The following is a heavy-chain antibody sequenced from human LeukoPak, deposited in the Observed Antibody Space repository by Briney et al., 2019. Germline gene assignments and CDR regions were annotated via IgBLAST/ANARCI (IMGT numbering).Heavy chain of an antibody. V-gene: IGHV3-20*04. D-gene: IGHD4-17*01. Sequence: GGSLRLSCAASGFTFGDYGMNWVRQAPGKGLEWVSGINWNGGTTGYADSVKGRFTISRDNVKNSPYLQMNSVRAEDTALYYCARDLGYGDYVSAFDIWGQGTMVTVSS. CDR1: GFTFGDYG. CDR2: INWNGGTT. J-gene: IGHJ3*02. CDR3: ARDLGYGDYVSAFDI.